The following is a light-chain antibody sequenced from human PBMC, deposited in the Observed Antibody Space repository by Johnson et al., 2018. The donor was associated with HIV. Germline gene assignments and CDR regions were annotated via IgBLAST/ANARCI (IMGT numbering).Light chain of an antibody. CDR2: SHN. Sequence: QSVLTQPPSASGPPGQRVTISCSGSSSNIESNTVNWYQQLPGTAPKLLMYSHNQRPSGIPDRFSGSKSGTSATLGITGLQTGDEADYYCGTWDSSLSAGVFGTGTTVIVL. J-gene: IGLJ1*01. CDR3: GTWDSSLSAGV. V-gene: IGLV1-44*01. CDR1: SSNIESNT.